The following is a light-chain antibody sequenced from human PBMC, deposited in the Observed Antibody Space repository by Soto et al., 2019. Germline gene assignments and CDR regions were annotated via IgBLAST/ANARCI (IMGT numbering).Light chain of an antibody. J-gene: IGKJ5*01. V-gene: IGKV3-11*01. Sequence: EIVLTQPPVTLSLSPGERATLSCRASQSVSSSLAWYQQKPGQAPRLLIYDASNTATGIPARFSGSGSGTDFTLTISSLEPEDFAIYYCQQRSSSITFGQGTRLETK. CDR2: DAS. CDR1: QSVSSS. CDR3: QQRSSSIT.